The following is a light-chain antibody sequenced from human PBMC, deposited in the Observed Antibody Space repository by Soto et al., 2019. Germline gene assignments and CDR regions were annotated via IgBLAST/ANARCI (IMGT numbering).Light chain of an antibody. V-gene: IGKV1-39*01. CDR1: QSITNY. J-gene: IGKJ2*01. CDR2: AAS. CDR3: HQNYIDPKT. Sequence: DIQMTQSPSSLSASVGDRVTITCRASQSITNYLHWYQQKPGKAPNLLIYAASSLQSGVPSRFSGSGSGTDFTLTISSLHIEDVATYYCHQNYIDPKTFGQWTKLEIK.